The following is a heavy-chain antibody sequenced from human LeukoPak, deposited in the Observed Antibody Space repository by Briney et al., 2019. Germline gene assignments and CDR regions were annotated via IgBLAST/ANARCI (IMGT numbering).Heavy chain of an antibody. V-gene: IGHV1-18*01. J-gene: IGHJ4*02. CDR1: GYTFTSYG. CDR2: ISAYNGNT. D-gene: IGHD2-21*02. Sequence: PWASVKVSCKASGYTFTSYGISWVRQAPGQGLEWMGWISAYNGNTNYAQKLQGRVTMTTDTSTSTAYMELRSLRSDDTAVYYCARDGGTYCGGDCSTFDYWGQGTLVTVSS. CDR3: ARDGGTYCGGDCSTFDY.